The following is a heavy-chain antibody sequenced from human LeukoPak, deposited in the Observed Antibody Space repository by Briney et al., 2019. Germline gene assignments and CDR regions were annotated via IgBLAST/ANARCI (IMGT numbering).Heavy chain of an antibody. CDR1: GGSFSGYY. J-gene: IGHJ4*02. V-gene: IGHV4-34*01. D-gene: IGHD4-17*01. CDR3: ARGSATVTTG. Sequence: SETLSLTCAVYGGSFSGYYWSWIRQPPGKGLEWIGEINHSGSTNYNPSLKSRVTISVDTSKNQFSLKLSSVTAADTAVYYCARGSATVTTGWGQGTLVTVSS. CDR2: INHSGST.